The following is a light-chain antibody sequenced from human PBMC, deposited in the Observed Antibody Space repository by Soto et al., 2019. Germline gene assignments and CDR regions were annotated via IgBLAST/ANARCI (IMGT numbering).Light chain of an antibody. J-gene: IGKJ1*01. CDR2: EAS. V-gene: IGKV3-20*01. CDR3: QQYRT. CDR1: QSVSSSS. Sequence: ELVLTQSPGTLSLSPGARATLSYRASQSVSSSSLAWYQQNPGQAPRLLIYEASSRATGIPDRFSGSGSGTAFTLTISRLEHEDFAVYYCQQYRTFGQGTKVDIK.